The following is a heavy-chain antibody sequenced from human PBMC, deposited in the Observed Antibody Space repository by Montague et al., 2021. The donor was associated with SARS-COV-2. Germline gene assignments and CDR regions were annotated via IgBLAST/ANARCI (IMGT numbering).Heavy chain of an antibody. V-gene: IGHV3-30-3*01. J-gene: IGHJ4*02. CDR2: ISYDGSNK. CDR1: GITSSSYA. CDR3: AREGLSGSYYGFLDY. Sequence: SLRLSCTASGITSSSYAMHWVRQAPGKGLEWVAVISYDGSNKYYADPVKGRFTISRDNSKNTLYLQMNSLRAEDTAVYYCAREGLSGSYYGFLDYWGQGTLVTVSS. D-gene: IGHD3-10*01.